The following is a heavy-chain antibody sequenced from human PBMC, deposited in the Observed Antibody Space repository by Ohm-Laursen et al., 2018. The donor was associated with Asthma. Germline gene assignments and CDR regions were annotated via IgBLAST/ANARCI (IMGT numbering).Heavy chain of an antibody. J-gene: IGHJ4*02. D-gene: IGHD3-3*01. Sequence: SLRLPCAASGFTFSSYAMHWVRQAPGKGLEWVAVISYDGSNKYYADSVKGRFTISRDNSKNTLYLQMNSLRAEDTAVYYCARDVMEWYLPAFDFWGQGTLVTISS. V-gene: IGHV3-30-3*01. CDR2: ISYDGSNK. CDR3: ARDVMEWYLPAFDF. CDR1: GFTFSSYA.